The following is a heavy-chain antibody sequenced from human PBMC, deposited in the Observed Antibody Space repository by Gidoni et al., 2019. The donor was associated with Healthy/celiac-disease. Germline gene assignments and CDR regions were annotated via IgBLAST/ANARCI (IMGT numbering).Heavy chain of an antibody. CDR2: IYYSGST. CDR3: ARVDTAMDEYYYYYYMDV. J-gene: IGHJ6*03. V-gene: IGHV4-59*01. D-gene: IGHD5-18*01. Sequence: QVQLQSSCPGLVKPSETLSLTCTFSRGSISSFYWSWILQPPGKGLEWIGYIYYSGSTNYNPSLKSRVTISVDTSKNQFSLKLSSVTAADTAVYYCARVDTAMDEYYYYYYMDVWGKGTTVTVSS. CDR1: RGSISSFY.